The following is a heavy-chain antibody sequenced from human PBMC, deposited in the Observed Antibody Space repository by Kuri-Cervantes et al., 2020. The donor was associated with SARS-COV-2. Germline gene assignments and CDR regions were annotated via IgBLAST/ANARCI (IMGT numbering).Heavy chain of an antibody. V-gene: IGHV3-30-3*01. CDR2: ISYDGSNK. CDR1: GFTFSSYA. J-gene: IGHJ3*02. D-gene: IGHD6-13*01. Sequence: GESLKISCAASGFTFSSYAMHWVRQAPGKGLEWVAVISYDGSNKYYADSVKGRFTISRDNAKNTLYLQMNSLRAEDTAVYYCARGGVYDGFDIWGQGTMVTVSS. CDR3: ARGGVYDGFDI.